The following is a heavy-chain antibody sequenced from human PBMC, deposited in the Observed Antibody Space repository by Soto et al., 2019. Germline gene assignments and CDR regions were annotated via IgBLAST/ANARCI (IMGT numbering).Heavy chain of an antibody. V-gene: IGHV3-11*06. D-gene: IGHD6-13*01. J-gene: IGHJ5*02. CDR3: ARSYSSSWGYNWFDP. CDR1: GFTFSDYY. Sequence: GGSLRLSCAASGFTFSDYYMSWIRQAPGKGLEWVSYISSSSSYTNYADSVKGRFTISRDNAKNSLYLQMNSLRAEDTAVYYCARSYSSSWGYNWFDPWGQGTLVTVS. CDR2: ISSSSSYT.